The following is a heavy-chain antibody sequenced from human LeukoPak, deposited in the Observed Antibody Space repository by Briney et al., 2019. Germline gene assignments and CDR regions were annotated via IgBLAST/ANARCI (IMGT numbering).Heavy chain of an antibody. Sequence: SETLSLTCTVSGGSISNYYWSWIRQLPGKGLEWIGYIYYSGSTNYNPSLKSRVTISVDTSKNQFSLKLSSVTAADTAVYYCARESSHWYFDLWGRGTLVTVSS. CDR3: ARESSHWYFDL. CDR2: IYYSGST. V-gene: IGHV4-59*01. J-gene: IGHJ2*01. CDR1: GGSISNYY.